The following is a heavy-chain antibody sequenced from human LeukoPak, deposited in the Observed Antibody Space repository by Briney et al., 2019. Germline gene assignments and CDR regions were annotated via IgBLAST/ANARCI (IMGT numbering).Heavy chain of an antibody. CDR2: IHPGGST. V-gene: IGHV4-4*02. D-gene: IGHD1-26*01. CDR1: VDSISSSKW. CDR3: ARSRDTTNYYGMDV. J-gene: IGHJ6*02. Sequence: SGTLSLTCAVSVDSISSSKWWSWVRQAPGKGLEWIGEIHPGGSTNYNPSLKSRVTMSIDKSKNQFSLKMSSVTAADTAVYYCARSRDTTNYYGMDVWGQGTTVTVSS.